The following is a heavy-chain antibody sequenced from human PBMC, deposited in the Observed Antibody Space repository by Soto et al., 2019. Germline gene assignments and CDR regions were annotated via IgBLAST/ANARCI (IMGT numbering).Heavy chain of an antibody. CDR3: ARHWLEDWFDP. Sequence: SETLSLTCTVSGGSISSSSYYWGWIRQPPGKGLEWIGSIYYSGSTYYNPSLKSRVTISVDTSKNQFSLKLSSVTAADTAVYYRARHWLEDWFDPWGQGTLVTVSS. J-gene: IGHJ5*02. V-gene: IGHV4-39*01. D-gene: IGHD3-22*01. CDR2: IYYSGST. CDR1: GGSISSSSYY.